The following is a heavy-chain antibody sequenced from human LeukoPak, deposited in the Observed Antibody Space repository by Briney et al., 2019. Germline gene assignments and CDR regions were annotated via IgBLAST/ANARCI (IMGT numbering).Heavy chain of an antibody. V-gene: IGHV4-59*01. Sequence: SETLSLTCTVSGGSISSYYWSWIRQPPGKGLEWIGYIYYSGSTNYNPSLKSRVTISVDTSENQFSLKLSSVTAADTAVYYCARDIAARLGGFDPWGQGTLVTVSS. CDR1: GGSISSYY. J-gene: IGHJ5*02. D-gene: IGHD6-6*01. CDR2: IYYSGST. CDR3: ARDIAARLGGFDP.